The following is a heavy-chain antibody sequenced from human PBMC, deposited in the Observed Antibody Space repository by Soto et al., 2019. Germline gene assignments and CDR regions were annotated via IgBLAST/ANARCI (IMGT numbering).Heavy chain of an antibody. CDR1: GFTFSSYA. CDR3: AKGVSCRMDRCYVYYYYYL. V-gene: IGHV3-23*01. D-gene: IGHD2-2*01. Sequence: EVQLLESGGGLVQPGGSLRLSCAASGFTFSSYAMSWVRQAPGKGLEWVSAISGSGGSTYYAYSVQGRLTMSSDKSKNMLYLQITSPRAEDTAVYYGAKGVSCRMDRCYVYYYYYL. J-gene: IGHJ6*03. CDR2: ISGSGGST.